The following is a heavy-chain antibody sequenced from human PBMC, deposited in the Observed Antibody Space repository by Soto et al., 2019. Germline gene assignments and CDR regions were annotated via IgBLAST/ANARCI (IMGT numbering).Heavy chain of an antibody. J-gene: IGHJ4*02. CDR3: ASHDSSGYLYPDY. CDR2: ISSSSSYI. CDR1: GFTFSSYS. V-gene: IGHV3-21*01. Sequence: GGSLRLSCAASGFTFSSYSMNWVRQAPGKGLEWVSSISSSSSYIYYTDSVKGRFTISRDNAKNSLYLQMNSLRAEDTAVYYCASHDSSGYLYPDYWGQGTLVTVSS. D-gene: IGHD3-22*01.